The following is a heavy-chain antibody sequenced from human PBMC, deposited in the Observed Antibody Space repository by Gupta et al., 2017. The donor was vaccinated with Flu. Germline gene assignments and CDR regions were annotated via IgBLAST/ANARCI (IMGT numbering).Heavy chain of an antibody. J-gene: IGHJ3*02. V-gene: IGHV3-33*03. CDR2: IWYDGSNE. CDR3: VKESDGLDT. CDR1: GFDFSGYG. Sequence: QVHLVEAGGGVVQPGRSLRLSCAASGFDFSGYGMHWVRQAPGKGLEWVAIIWYDGSNEYDGDSVKGRFTISRDNSQNTLYLQMNSLRVEDTAIYYCVKESDGLDTWGQGAVVSVSS.